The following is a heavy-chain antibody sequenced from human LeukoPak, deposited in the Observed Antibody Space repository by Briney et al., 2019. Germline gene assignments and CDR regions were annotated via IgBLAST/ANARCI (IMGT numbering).Heavy chain of an antibody. J-gene: IGHJ4*02. V-gene: IGHV3-7*04. Sequence: GGSLRLSCTASGFTVSSDYMSWVRQAPGKGLEWVANIKEDGSEKYFVDSVKGRFDISRDNAKNSLYLQMNSLRAEDTAVYFCARDRDKYSSIYYGDYWGQGTLVTVSS. D-gene: IGHD6-13*01. CDR2: IKEDGSEK. CDR1: GFTVSSDY. CDR3: ARDRDKYSSIYYGDY.